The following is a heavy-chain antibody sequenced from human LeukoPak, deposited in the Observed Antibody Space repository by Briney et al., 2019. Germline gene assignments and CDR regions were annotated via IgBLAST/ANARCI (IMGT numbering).Heavy chain of an antibody. CDR2: IRSSGSTI. V-gene: IGHV3-11*04. Sequence: GGSLRLSCAASGFTFSDYSMSWIRQAPGKGLEWVSYIRSSGSTIYYADSVKSRFTISRDNAKNSLYLQMNSLRAEDTAVYYCARSSGWYHRGPDYYYYYMDVWGKGTTVTVS. J-gene: IGHJ6*03. CDR1: GFTFSDYS. CDR3: ARSSGWYHRGPDYYYYYMDV. D-gene: IGHD6-19*01.